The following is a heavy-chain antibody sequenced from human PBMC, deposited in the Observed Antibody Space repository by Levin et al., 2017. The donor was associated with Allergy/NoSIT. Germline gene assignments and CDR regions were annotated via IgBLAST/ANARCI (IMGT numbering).Heavy chain of an antibody. Sequence: ASVKVSCKVSGYTFTDYYMHWVQQAPGKGLEWMGLVDPEDGETIYAEKFQGRVTITADTSTDTAYMELSSLRSEDTAVYYCATPPIYGDYALDYWGQGTLVTVSS. CDR1: GYTFTDYY. D-gene: IGHD4-17*01. CDR3: ATPPIYGDYALDY. J-gene: IGHJ4*02. V-gene: IGHV1-69-2*01. CDR2: VDPEDGET.